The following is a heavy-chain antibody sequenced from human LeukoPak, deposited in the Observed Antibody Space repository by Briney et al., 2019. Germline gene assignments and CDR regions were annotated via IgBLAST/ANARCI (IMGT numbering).Heavy chain of an antibody. V-gene: IGHV1-2*04. CDR1: GYTFTGYY. CDR3: ARGNRGRGYSYGYFPHIDY. CDR2: INPNSGGT. D-gene: IGHD5-18*01. Sequence: GASVKVSCKASGYTFTGYYMHWVRQAPGQGLEWMGWINPNSGGTNYAQKFQGWVTMTRDTSISTAYMELSRLRSDDTAVYYCARGNRGRGYSYGYFPHIDYWGQGTLVTVSS. J-gene: IGHJ4*02.